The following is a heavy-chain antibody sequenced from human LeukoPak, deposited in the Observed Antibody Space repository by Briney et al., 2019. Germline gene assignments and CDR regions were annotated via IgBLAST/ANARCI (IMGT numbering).Heavy chain of an antibody. J-gene: IGHJ4*02. CDR2: ISTYNGNT. V-gene: IGHV1-18*01. CDR1: GYSFTNYA. CDR3: AREGDSGWFFDY. Sequence: ASVKVSCKASGYSFTNYAMNWVRQAPGQGLEWMGWISTYNGNTNYAQKFQGRVTMTTDTSTTTAYMELRSLRSDDTAVYYCAREGDSGWFFDYWGQGTLVTVSS. D-gene: IGHD6-19*01.